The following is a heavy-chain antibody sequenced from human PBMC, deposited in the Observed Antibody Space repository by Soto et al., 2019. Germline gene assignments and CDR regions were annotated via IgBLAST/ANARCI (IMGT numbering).Heavy chain of an antibody. Sequence: PSETLSLTCSVSGGSVSSYCLSWIRQPTGKGLEWIGYIYYSGSTNYNPSLKSRVTFSVDTSKNQFSLNLSSVTAADTAVYYCARDHRNGYNSPYYFDNWGQGTLVTVSS. CDR3: ARDHRNGYNSPYYFDN. CDR1: GGSVSSYC. CDR2: IYYSGST. V-gene: IGHV4-59*02. J-gene: IGHJ4*02. D-gene: IGHD5-12*01.